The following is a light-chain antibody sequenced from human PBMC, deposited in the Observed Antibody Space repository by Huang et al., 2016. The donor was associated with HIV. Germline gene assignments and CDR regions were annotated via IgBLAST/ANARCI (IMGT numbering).Light chain of an antibody. V-gene: IGKV1-33*01. CDR2: DAS. CDR3: QQYDSLPPWT. CDR1: QDIANY. Sequence: DIQMTQSPSSLSASVGDRVTITCQASQDIANYLNWDQQKPGQAPKLLIYDASNLETGVPSRVSGSASGTDFTFTISSLQPEDIATYYCQQYDSLPPWTCGQGTKVEVK. J-gene: IGKJ1*01.